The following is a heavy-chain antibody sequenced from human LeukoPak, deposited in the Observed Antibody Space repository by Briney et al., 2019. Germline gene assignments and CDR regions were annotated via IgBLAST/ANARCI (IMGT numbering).Heavy chain of an antibody. CDR1: GGSFSGYY. Sequence: SETLSLTCAVYGGSFSGYYWSWIRQPPGKGLEWIGEINHSGSTNYNPSLKSRVTISVDTSKNQFSLKLSSVTAADTAVYYCARVVAAAGTWFYYYYYMDVWDKGTTVTVSS. CDR3: ARVVAAAGTWFYYYYYMDV. D-gene: IGHD6-13*01. V-gene: IGHV4-34*01. J-gene: IGHJ6*03. CDR2: INHSGST.